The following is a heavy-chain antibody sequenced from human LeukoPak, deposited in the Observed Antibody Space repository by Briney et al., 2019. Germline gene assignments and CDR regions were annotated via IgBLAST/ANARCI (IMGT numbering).Heavy chain of an antibody. CDR2: INGRSSNI. Sequence: GGSLRLSCAASGFTFSTSTLSWFRQAPGKGLEWVSSINGRSSNIKHADSVRGRFTISRDNAKSSLYLQVDSLRAEDTAVYYCARDLGNRGPSYYWGQGTLVTVSS. J-gene: IGHJ4*02. CDR3: ARDLGNRGPSYY. V-gene: IGHV3-21*01. CDR1: GFTFSTST. D-gene: IGHD2/OR15-2a*01.